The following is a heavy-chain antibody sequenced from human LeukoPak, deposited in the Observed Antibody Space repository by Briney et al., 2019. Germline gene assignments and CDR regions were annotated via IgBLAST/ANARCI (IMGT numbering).Heavy chain of an antibody. V-gene: IGHV4-59*01. J-gene: IGHJ4*02. CDR1: GGSISSYY. CDR2: IYYSGST. D-gene: IGHD6-13*01. Sequence: SETLSLTCTVPGGSISSYYWSWIRQPPGKGLEWIGYIYYSGSTNYNPSLKSRVTISVDTSKNQFSLKLSSATAADTAVYYCARGEEPLYSSSWYPPFDYWGQGTLVTVSS. CDR3: ARGEEPLYSSSWYPPFDY.